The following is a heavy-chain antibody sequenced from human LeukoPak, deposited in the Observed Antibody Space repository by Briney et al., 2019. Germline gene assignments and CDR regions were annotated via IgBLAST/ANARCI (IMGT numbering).Heavy chain of an antibody. CDR2: ITSSSSYI. CDR1: GFTFSSYW. J-gene: IGHJ4*02. CDR3: ARGSTYSSGWYTGFDY. D-gene: IGHD6-19*01. V-gene: IGHV3-21*01. Sequence: PGGSLRLSCAASGFTFSSYWMSWVRQAPGKWLEWVSSITSSSSYIYYADSVKGRFTISRDNAKKSVYLQMNSLRAEDTAVYYCARGSTYSSGWYTGFDYWGRGTLVTVSS.